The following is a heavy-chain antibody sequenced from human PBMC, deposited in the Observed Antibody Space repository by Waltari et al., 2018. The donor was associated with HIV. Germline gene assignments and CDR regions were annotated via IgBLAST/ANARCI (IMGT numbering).Heavy chain of an antibody. Sequence: EGQLVESGGGLVQPGGALGLSCVASGFTLSVYSMNWMRPAPGKGLEWVSYISTSRSSEYYADSVKGRFTISRDNAKNSLFLQMSSLRTEDTAVYYCARDYCSSSSCTVDYWGQGALVTVSS. CDR1: GFTLSVYS. CDR3: ARDYCSSSSCTVDY. CDR2: ISTSRSSE. V-gene: IGHV3-48*01. D-gene: IGHD2-2*01. J-gene: IGHJ4*02.